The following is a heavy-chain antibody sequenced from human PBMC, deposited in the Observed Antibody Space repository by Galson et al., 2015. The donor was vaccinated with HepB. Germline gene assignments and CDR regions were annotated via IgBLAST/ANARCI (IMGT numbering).Heavy chain of an antibody. CDR1: GFSFSTHT. J-gene: IGHJ4*02. V-gene: IGHV3-21*06. D-gene: IGHD2-8*01. Sequence: SLRLSCAASGFSFSTHTINWVRQAPGEGLEWIASISSSSSYIYYADSVKGRFTVSRDNAKNSLFLHMNSLRVEDTSLYYCVRRDNTACTFDSWGQGTLVTVSS. CDR2: ISSSSSYI. CDR3: VRRDNTACTFDS.